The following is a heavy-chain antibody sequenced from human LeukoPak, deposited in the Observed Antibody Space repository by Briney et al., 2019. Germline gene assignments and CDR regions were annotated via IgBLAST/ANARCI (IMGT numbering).Heavy chain of an antibody. J-gene: IGHJ4*02. CDR1: GFTFSSHG. CDR3: TTTRAYGTTWAGAFED. Sequence: GGSLTLSCVASGFTFSSHGMSWVRQAPGKGLEGCSKVTSRSATHSPDSVKRRFITSRDSFKNTLILQMNSLRAEDTALYYCTTTRAYGTTWAGAFEDWGQGTPVTVSS. CDR2: VTSRSAT. V-gene: IGHV3-23*01. D-gene: IGHD6-19*01.